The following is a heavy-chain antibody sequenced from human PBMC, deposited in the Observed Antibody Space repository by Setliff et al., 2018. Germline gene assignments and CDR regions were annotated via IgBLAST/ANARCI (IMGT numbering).Heavy chain of an antibody. CDR3: ATDLGRNYQLLTREFDY. CDR2: INAANENT. Sequence: ASVKVSCKASGYTFSSYSMHWVRQAPGQRLEWMGWINAANENTQYSKKFQGRLTITRDTSANTAYMELSSLRSEDTAVYYCATDLGRNYQLLTREFDYWGQGTLVTVSS. V-gene: IGHV1-3*01. D-gene: IGHD2-2*01. CDR1: GYTFSSYS. J-gene: IGHJ4*02.